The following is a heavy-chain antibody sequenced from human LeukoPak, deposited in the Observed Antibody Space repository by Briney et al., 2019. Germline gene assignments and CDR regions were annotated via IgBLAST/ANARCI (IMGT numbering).Heavy chain of an antibody. V-gene: IGHV4-31*03. D-gene: IGHD3/OR15-3a*01. Sequence: SQTLSLTCTVSGGSITSGGYYWSWIRQHTGKGLERIGDIYYSGSTYYNPSLKSRVIISVDTSKNQFSLRLSSVTAADTAVYYCARGSDGTGHYRFDYWGQGTLVTVSS. CDR2: IYYSGST. J-gene: IGHJ4*02. CDR3: ARGSDGTGHYRFDY. CDR1: GGSITSGGYY.